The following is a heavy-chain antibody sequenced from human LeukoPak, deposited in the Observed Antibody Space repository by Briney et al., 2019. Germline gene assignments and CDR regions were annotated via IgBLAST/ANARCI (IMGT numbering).Heavy chain of an antibody. CDR1: GGSFSGYY. D-gene: IGHD1/OR15-1a*01. V-gene: IGHV4-34*01. Sequence: KPSETLSLTCAVYGGSFSGYYWSWIRQPPGKGLEWIGEINHSGSTNYNPSLKSRVTISVDTSKNQFSLKLSSVTAADTAVYYCARLRKQPQAAHGMDVWGQGTTVTVSS. J-gene: IGHJ6*01. CDR3: ARLRKQPQAAHGMDV. CDR2: INHSGST.